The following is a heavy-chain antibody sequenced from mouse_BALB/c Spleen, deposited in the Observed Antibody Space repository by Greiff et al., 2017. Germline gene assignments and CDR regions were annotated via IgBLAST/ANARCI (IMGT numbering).Heavy chain of an antibody. CDR2: IWAGGST. CDR3: ARDYYGSSYGWYFDV. CDR1: GFSLTSYG. V-gene: IGHV2-9*02. J-gene: IGHJ1*01. Sequence: QVQLKESGPGLVAPSQSLSITCTVSGFSLTSYGVHWVRQPPGKGLEWLGVIWAGGSTNYNSALMSRLSISKDNSKSQVFLKMNSLQTDDTAMYYCARDYYGSSYGWYFDVWGAGTTVTVSS. D-gene: IGHD1-1*01.